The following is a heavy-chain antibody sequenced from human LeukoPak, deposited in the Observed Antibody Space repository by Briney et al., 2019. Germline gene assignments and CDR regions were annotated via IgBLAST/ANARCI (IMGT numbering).Heavy chain of an antibody. CDR1: GFTVSSNY. D-gene: IGHD3-10*01. CDR3: ARGGGVWFHSTYFDY. Sequence: PGGSLRLSCAASGFTVSSNYMSWVRQAPGKGLEWVSVIYSGGSTYYADSVKGRFTISRDNSKNTLYLQMNSLRAEDTAVYYCARGGGVWFHSTYFDYWGQGTLVTVSS. J-gene: IGHJ4*02. CDR2: IYSGGST. V-gene: IGHV3-66*01.